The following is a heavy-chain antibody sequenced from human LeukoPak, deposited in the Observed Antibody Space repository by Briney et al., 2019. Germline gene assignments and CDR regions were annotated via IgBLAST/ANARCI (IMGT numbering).Heavy chain of an antibody. Sequence: GESLKISFKGSGYSFTSYWIGWVRQMPGKGLEWMGIIYPRDSDTRYSPSFQGQVTISAHKSISTAYLQWSSLKASDTAMYYCARLGGDYYDSSGYYFDYWGQGTMVTVSS. CDR3: ARLGGDYYDSSGYYFDY. J-gene: IGHJ4*02. D-gene: IGHD3-22*01. CDR1: GYSFTSYW. V-gene: IGHV5-51*01. CDR2: IYPRDSDT.